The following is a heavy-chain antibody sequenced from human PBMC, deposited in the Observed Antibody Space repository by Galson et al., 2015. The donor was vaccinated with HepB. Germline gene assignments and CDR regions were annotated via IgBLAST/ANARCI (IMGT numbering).Heavy chain of an antibody. D-gene: IGHD1-26*01. Sequence: SLRLSCAASGFTFSSYSMNWVRQTPGKGLEWVSYISSSSTIYYADSVKGRFTISRDNAKNSLYLQMNSLRAEDTAVYYCARGGSYYGSYYYYGLDVWGQGTTVTVSS. CDR3: ARGGSYYGSYYYYGLDV. J-gene: IGHJ6*02. CDR2: ISSSSTI. CDR1: GFTFSSYS. V-gene: IGHV3-48*04.